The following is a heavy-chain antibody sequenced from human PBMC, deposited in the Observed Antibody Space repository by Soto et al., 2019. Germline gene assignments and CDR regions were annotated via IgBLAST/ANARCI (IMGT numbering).Heavy chain of an antibody. D-gene: IGHD3-3*01. CDR1: GASISGSSYY. CDR2: IYYTGST. CDR3: ATTPYDFWSGYYPRYFAY. V-gene: IGHV4-39*01. J-gene: IGHJ4*02. Sequence: SETLSLTCTVSGASISGSSYYWGWIRQPPRTRLEWIGAIYYTGSTYYSPSLKSRVTVSVDTSENQFSLKLSSVTAADTAVYYCATTPYDFWSGYYPRYFAYRGLGTLVPVSS.